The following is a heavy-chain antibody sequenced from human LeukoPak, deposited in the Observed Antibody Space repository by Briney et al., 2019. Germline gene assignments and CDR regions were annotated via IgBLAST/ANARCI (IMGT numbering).Heavy chain of an antibody. CDR1: GDSVSSNSAA. Sequence: SQTLSLTCAISGDSVSSNSAAWNWIRLSPSRGLEWLGRTYYRSKWYDDYAVSVKSRITINPDTSKNQFSLQLISVTPEDTAVYYCARGTIGRTNWFDPWGQGTLSPSPQ. CDR3: ARGTIGRTNWFDP. J-gene: IGHJ5*02. D-gene: IGHD1-14*01. V-gene: IGHV6-1*01. CDR2: TYYRSKWYD.